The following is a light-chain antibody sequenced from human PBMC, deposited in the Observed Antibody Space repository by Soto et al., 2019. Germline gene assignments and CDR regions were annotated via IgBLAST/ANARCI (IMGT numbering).Light chain of an antibody. J-gene: IGLJ1*01. CDR3: AVWDDRLTGYV. CDR2: TND. CDR1: TSNIGINS. V-gene: IGLV1-44*01. Sequence: QPVLTQPPSASGTPGQRLTISCSGSTSNIGINSVTWLQQLPGTAPKLLIHTNDERPSGVPDRFSGSKSGTSASLAIIGLQSEDEADYYCAVWDDRLTGYVFGTGTKLTVL.